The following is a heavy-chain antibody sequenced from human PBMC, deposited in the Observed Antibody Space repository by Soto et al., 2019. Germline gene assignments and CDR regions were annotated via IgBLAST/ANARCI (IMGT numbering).Heavy chain of an antibody. Sequence: GGSLRLSGAASGFTFSSYAMHWVRQAPGKGLEWVSVISDGGSSPYYADSVQGRFTISRDNSKNTLFLLMNSLRAEDTATYYCTKARCSGNPCYVPDYWGHGTLVTVSS. V-gene: IGHV3-23*01. CDR1: GFTFSSYA. CDR3: TKARCSGNPCYVPDY. J-gene: IGHJ4*01. CDR2: ISDGGSSP. D-gene: IGHD2-15*01.